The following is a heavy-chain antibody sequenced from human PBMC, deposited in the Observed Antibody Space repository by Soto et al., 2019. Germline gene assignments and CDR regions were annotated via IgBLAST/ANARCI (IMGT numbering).Heavy chain of an antibody. D-gene: IGHD1-7*01. CDR3: ISASGTTRDFDT. CDR2: IRSKANSYAT. V-gene: IGHV3-73*01. J-gene: IGHJ3*02. Sequence: GSLRLSCAASGFTFSGSAMHWVRQASGKGLEWVGRIRSKANSYATAYAASVKGRFTISRDDSKNTAYLQMNSLKTEDTAVYYCISASGTTRDFDTWGQGTMVTVSS. CDR1: GFTFSGSA.